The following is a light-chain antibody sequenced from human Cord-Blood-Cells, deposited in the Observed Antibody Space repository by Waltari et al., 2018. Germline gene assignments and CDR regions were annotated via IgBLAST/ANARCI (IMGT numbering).Light chain of an antibody. V-gene: IGLV2-8*02. J-gene: IGLJ1*01. CDR2: EVS. Sequence: QSALTQPPSASRSPGQSVTISCTGTSSDVGGYNYVSWYQQHPGKAPKLMIYEVSKRPSGVPDRFSGSKSGNTASLTVSGLQAEDEADYYCSSYAGSNNIYVFGTGTKVTVL. CDR3: SSYAGSNNIYV. CDR1: SSDVGGYNY.